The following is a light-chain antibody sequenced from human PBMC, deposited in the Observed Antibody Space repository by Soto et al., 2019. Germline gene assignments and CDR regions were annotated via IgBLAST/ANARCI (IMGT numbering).Light chain of an antibody. J-gene: IGLJ1*01. V-gene: IGLV1-44*01. CDR3: AAWGDRLDVYV. CDR2: STS. Sequence: QSVLTQPPSASGTPGQIVAISCSGSSSNIGSNTVTWYQQLPGPAPKLLIYSTSQRSSGVPGRFSGSKSGASASLSISGLQSEDEADYYCAAWGDRLDVYVFGTGTKVTVL. CDR1: SSNIGSNT.